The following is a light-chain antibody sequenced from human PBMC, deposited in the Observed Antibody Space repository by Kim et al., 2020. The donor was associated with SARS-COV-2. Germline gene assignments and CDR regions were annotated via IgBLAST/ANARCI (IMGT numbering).Light chain of an antibody. J-gene: IGLJ2*01. CDR2: GNN. CDR3: QSYDSRLTSI. V-gene: IGLV1-40*01. Sequence: GQRVSGSCTGDKSNIGAGYDVYWYQQVSGTTPKLLIFGNNHRPSGVPDRFSGSRSGTSASLAISGLQPEDEAVYYCQSYDSRLTSIFGGGTKVTVL. CDR1: KSNIGAGYD.